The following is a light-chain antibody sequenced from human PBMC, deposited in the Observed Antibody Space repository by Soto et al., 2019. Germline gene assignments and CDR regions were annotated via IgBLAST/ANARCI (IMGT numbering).Light chain of an antibody. CDR2: EAS. V-gene: IGKV3-11*01. J-gene: IGKJ4*01. Sequence: EIVLTQSPATLSLSPGETATLSCSASQSVSSYLDWYQQKPGQAPRLLIYEASNRATGIPARLSGSGCATDFTLNISSLEPEDCAVYYCQQRSNWPPETFGGGTKVEIK. CDR1: QSVSSY. CDR3: QQRSNWPPET.